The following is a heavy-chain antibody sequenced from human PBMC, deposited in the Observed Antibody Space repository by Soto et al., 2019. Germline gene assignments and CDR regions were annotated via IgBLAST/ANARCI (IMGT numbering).Heavy chain of an antibody. CDR3: ARVRLVRDYYYGMDV. CDR1: GGSISSYY. Sequence: ETLSLTCTVSGGSISSYYWSWIRQPPGKGLEWIGYIYYSGSTNYNPSLKSRVTISVDTSKNQFSLKLSSVTAADTAVYYCARVRLVRDYYYGMDVWGQGTTVTVSS. J-gene: IGHJ6*02. V-gene: IGHV4-59*01. D-gene: IGHD6-6*01. CDR2: IYYSGST.